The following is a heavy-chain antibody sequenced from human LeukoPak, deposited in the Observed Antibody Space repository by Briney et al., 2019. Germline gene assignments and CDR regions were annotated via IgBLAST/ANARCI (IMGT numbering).Heavy chain of an antibody. D-gene: IGHD3-3*01. J-gene: IGHJ4*02. V-gene: IGHV4-39*07. Sequence: PSETLSLTCTVSGGSISSSSYYWSWIRQPPGKGLEWIGEINHKGGTNYNPSLKSRVTISVDTSKKQFSLKLTSVTAADTAVYYCARIFGVPDYPDYWGQGTLVTVSS. CDR1: GGSISSSSYY. CDR3: ARIFGVPDYPDY. CDR2: INHKGGT.